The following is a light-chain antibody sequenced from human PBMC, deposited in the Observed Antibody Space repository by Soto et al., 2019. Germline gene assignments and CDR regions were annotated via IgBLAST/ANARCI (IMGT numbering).Light chain of an antibody. CDR3: HSYDSSLSGYV. Sequence: QSVLPQPPSLTGAPGQRVTISCTGSSSNIGAGYDVHWYHQLPGTSPKVLIYGNSNRPSGVPDRFSGSKSGTSASLAITGLQAEDEADYYCHSYDSSLSGYVFGTGTKVTV. CDR2: GNS. CDR1: SSNIGAGYD. V-gene: IGLV1-40*01. J-gene: IGLJ1*01.